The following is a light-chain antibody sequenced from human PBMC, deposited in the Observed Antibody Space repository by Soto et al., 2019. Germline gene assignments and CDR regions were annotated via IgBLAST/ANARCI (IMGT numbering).Light chain of an antibody. CDR3: QQYNNWPPRWT. CDR2: AAS. V-gene: IGKV3-15*01. CDR1: QSVTSN. Sequence: EIVMTQSPATLSVSPGERATLSCRASQSVTSNLAWYQQKPGQAPRLLTYAASTRATGIPARFSGSGSGTEFTLTISSLQSEDFAVYYCQQYNNWPPRWTFGQGTKVEIK. J-gene: IGKJ1*01.